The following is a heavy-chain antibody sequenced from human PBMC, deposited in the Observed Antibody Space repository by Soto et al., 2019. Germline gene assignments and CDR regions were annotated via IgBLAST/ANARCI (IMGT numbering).Heavy chain of an antibody. Sequence: QVQLVQSGAEVKKPGSSVKVSCKASGGTFSSYAISWVRQAPGQGLEWMGGIIPIFGTANYAQKFQGRVTITADESTSTAHMELSSLRSEDTAVYYCASDRRHGDYGVHWFDPWGQGTLVTVSS. CDR1: GGTFSSYA. CDR2: IIPIFGTA. V-gene: IGHV1-69*01. CDR3: ASDRRHGDYGVHWFDP. D-gene: IGHD4-17*01. J-gene: IGHJ5*02.